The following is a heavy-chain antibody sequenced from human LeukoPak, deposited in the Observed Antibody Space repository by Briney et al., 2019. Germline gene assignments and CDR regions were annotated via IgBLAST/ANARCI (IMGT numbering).Heavy chain of an antibody. CDR2: ISSSGSTI. CDR3: ARVRKDVVVTIDAFDI. Sequence: GGSLRLSCAASGFTFSDYYMSWIRQAPGKGLEWVSYISSSGSTIYYADSVKGRFTISRDNAKNSLYLQMNSLRAEDTAVYYCARVRKDVVVTIDAFDIWGQGTMVTVSS. D-gene: IGHD5-12*01. V-gene: IGHV3-11*01. CDR1: GFTFSDYY. J-gene: IGHJ3*02.